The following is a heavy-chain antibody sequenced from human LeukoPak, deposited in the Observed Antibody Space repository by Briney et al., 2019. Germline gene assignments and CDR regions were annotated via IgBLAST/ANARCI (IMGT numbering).Heavy chain of an antibody. CDR2: IYYSGST. D-gene: IGHD6-19*01. CDR1: GGSISSFY. CDR3: ARHSSAWYGRLFDS. V-gene: IGHV4-59*08. J-gene: IGHJ4*02. Sequence: SETLPLTCNVSGGSISSFYWSWIRQPPGEGLEWIGYIYYSGSTNYNPSLKSRVTISVDTSNNQFSLILNSLTAADTAVYYCARHSSAWYGRLFDSWGQGTLVTVSS.